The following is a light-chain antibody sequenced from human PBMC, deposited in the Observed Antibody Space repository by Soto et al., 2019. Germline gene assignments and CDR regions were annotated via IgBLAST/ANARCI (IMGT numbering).Light chain of an antibody. CDR1: QSLLHSSGYNY. J-gene: IGKJ5*01. V-gene: IGKV2-28*01. CDR2: LGS. Sequence: IVMTQSPLSLPVTPGEPASISCRSSQSLLHSSGYNYLGWYLQRPGQSPQLLIFLGSNRASGVPDRFSGTGSGTDFTLRISRVEAEDVGVYYCMQALQTPITFGQGTRLEIK. CDR3: MQALQTPIT.